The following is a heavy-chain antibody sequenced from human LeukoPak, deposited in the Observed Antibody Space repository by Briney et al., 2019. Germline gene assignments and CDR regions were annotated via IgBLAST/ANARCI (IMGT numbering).Heavy chain of an antibody. V-gene: IGHV1-2*06. CDR2: INPNSGGT. J-gene: IGHJ4*02. CDR3: ARLNCGGDCYGGFDY. CDR1: RYTFTGYY. Sequence: ASVKVSCKASRYTFTGYYMHWVRQAPGQGLEWMGRINPNSGGTNFAQKFQGRVTMTRDTSISTAYMELSRLRSDDTAVYYCARLNCGGDCYGGFDYWGQGTLVTDSS. D-gene: IGHD2-21*02.